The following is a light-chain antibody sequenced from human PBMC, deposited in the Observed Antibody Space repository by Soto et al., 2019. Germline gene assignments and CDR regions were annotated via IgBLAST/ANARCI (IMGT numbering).Light chain of an antibody. CDR1: QTIVSN. Sequence: EIVMTQSPATLSVSPGERATLSCRASQTIVSNLAWYHQKPGQAPRLLIYGAATRASGIPARFSGGGSGTECSLTIISLQSEDFSVDYCQQYNNWPPATFGQGTKVEIK. CDR3: QQYNNWPPAT. CDR2: GAA. J-gene: IGKJ1*01. V-gene: IGKV3-15*01.